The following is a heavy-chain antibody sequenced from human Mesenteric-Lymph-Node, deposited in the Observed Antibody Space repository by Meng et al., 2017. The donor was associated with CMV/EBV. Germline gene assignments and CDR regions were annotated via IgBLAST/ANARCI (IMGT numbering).Heavy chain of an antibody. CDR2: ISWNSGSI. J-gene: IGHJ4*02. CDR1: GFTFDDYA. V-gene: IGHV3-9*01. CDR3: AKRSVVVPAALGPREYYFER. D-gene: IGHD2-2*01. Sequence: SLKISCAASGFTFDDYAMHWVRQAPGKGLEWVSGISWNSGSIGYADSVKGRFTISRDNAKNSLSLQMNSLRAEDTAVYYCAKRSVVVPAALGPREYYFERWGQGTQVTVSS.